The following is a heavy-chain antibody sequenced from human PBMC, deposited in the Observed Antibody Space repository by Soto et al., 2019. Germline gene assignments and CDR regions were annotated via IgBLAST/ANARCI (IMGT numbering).Heavy chain of an antibody. Sequence: GALRLSCAASGFTFSSYAMSWVRQAPGKVLEWVSSISGSGSSTYYADSVKGRFTISRDNSKNTLYLQMNSLRAEDAAVYYCAKGYCSGGSCYSIYFYYGMDVWGQGXTVTVYS. J-gene: IGHJ6*02. CDR2: ISGSGSST. V-gene: IGHV3-23*01. CDR3: AKGYCSGGSCYSIYFYYGMDV. CDR1: GFTFSSYA. D-gene: IGHD2-15*01.